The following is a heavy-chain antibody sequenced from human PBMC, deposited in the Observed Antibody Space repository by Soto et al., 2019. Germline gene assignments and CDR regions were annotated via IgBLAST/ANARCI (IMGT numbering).Heavy chain of an antibody. CDR1: GYTFTGYY. V-gene: IGHV1-2*04. Sequence: QVQLVQSGAEVKKPGASVKVSCKASGYTFTGYYMHWVRQAPGQGLEWMGWINPNSGGTNYAQKVQGWVTMTRDTSISTAYMELSRLRSDDTAVYYCARQDRAGITMIAEDAFDIWGQGTMVTVSS. CDR3: ARQDRAGITMIAEDAFDI. J-gene: IGHJ3*02. D-gene: IGHD3-22*01. CDR2: INPNSGGT.